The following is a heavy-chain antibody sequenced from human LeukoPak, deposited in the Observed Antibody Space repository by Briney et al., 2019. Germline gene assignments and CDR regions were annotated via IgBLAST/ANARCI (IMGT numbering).Heavy chain of an antibody. D-gene: IGHD3-22*01. J-gene: IGHJ4*02. Sequence: PSETLSLTCAVYGGSFSGYYWSWIRQPLGKGLEWIGEINHSGSTNYNPSLKSRVTISVDTSKNQFSLKLSSVTAADTAVYYCARGPNYYDSATYYNFWGQGTLVTVSS. V-gene: IGHV4-34*01. CDR3: ARGPNYYDSATYYNF. CDR2: INHSGST. CDR1: GGSFSGYY.